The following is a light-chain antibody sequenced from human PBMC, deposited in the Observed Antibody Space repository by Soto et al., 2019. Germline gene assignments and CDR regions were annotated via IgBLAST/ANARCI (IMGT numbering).Light chain of an antibody. CDR2: GAS. Sequence: EIVLTQSPGTLSLSPGERATLSCRASQSVSSSYLDWYQQKPGQAPRLLIYGASSRATGIPDRFSGSGSGTDFTLTISRLEPEDSAVYYCQQYGSSPPLVTFGGGTKVEIK. J-gene: IGKJ4*01. CDR3: QQYGSSPPLVT. V-gene: IGKV3-20*01. CDR1: QSVSSSY.